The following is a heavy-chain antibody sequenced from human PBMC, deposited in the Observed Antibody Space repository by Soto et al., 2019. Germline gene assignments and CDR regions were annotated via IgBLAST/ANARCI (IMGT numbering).Heavy chain of an antibody. CDR1: GFTFSSYA. D-gene: IGHD5-12*01. J-gene: IGHJ4*02. V-gene: IGHV3-23*01. CDR2: ISGSGGST. Sequence: GGSLRLSCAASGFTFSSYAMSWVRQAPGKGLEWVSAISGSGGSTYYADSVKGRFTISRDNSKNTLYLQMNSLRAEDTAVYYCAKDVLEMATITYTGGNDYWGQGTLVTVSS. CDR3: AKDVLEMATITYTGGNDY.